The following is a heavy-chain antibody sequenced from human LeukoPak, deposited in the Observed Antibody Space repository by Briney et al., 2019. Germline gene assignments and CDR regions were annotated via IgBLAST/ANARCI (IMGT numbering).Heavy chain of an antibody. D-gene: IGHD5-12*01. V-gene: IGHV3-48*01. CDR1: GFTFSSYG. J-gene: IGHJ4*02. CDR2: ISSSSSTI. Sequence: GGTLRLSCAASGFTFSSYGMSWVRQAPGKGLEWVSYISSSSSTIYYADSVKGRFTISRDNAKNSLYLQMNSLRAEDTAVYYCARDRYSGYDFFDYWGQGTLVTVSS. CDR3: ARDRYSGYDFFDY.